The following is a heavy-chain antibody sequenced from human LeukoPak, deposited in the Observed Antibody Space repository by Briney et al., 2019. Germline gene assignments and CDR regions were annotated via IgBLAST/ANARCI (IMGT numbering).Heavy chain of an antibody. J-gene: IGHJ4*02. CDR1: GFTVSSNY. CDR3: ARQKDGYNYGLDY. Sequence: GGSLRLSCAASGFTVSSNYMSWARQAPGKGLEWVSVIYSGGSTYYADSVKGRFTISRDNSKNTLYLQMNSLRAEDTAVYYCARQKDGYNYGLDYWGQGTLVTVSS. D-gene: IGHD5-24*01. V-gene: IGHV3-53*01. CDR2: IYSGGST.